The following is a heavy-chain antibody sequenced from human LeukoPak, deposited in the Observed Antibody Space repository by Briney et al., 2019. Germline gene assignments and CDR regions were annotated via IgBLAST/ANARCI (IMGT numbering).Heavy chain of an antibody. Sequence: SETLSLTCTVSGGSITGYYWSWIRQSAGKGLEWIGRIYTSGSTIYNPSLKSRVTMSVDTSKNQFSLRLSSVTAADTAVYYCARGRYESTRLSADYYYYMDVWGKGTTVTVSS. CDR2: IYTSGST. J-gene: IGHJ6*03. V-gene: IGHV4-4*07. CDR3: ARGRYESTRLSADYYYYMDV. CDR1: GGSITGYY. D-gene: IGHD1-14*01.